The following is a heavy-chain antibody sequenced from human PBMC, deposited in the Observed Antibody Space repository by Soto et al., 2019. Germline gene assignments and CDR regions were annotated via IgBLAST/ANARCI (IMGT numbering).Heavy chain of an antibody. V-gene: IGHV3-30*18. Sequence: QVQLVESGGGVVQPGRSLRLSCAASGFTFSSYGMHWVRQAPGKGLEWVAVISYDGSNKYYADSVKGRFTISRDNSKNTLYLQMNSPRPEDTAGYYCAKHLLGPGRAYGMDVWGQGTTVTVSS. CDR3: AKHLLGPGRAYGMDV. CDR1: GFTFSSYG. D-gene: IGHD7-27*01. CDR2: ISYDGSNK. J-gene: IGHJ6*02.